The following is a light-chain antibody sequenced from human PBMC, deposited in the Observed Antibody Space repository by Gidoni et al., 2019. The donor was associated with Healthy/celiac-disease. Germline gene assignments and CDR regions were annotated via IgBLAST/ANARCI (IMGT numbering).Light chain of an antibody. V-gene: IGKV3-20*01. CDR1: QSVSSSY. CDR3: QQYGSSPSIT. CDR2: GAS. Sequence: ETVLTETPGTLSVSPGERATLSCRASQSVSSSYLAWYQQKPGQAPRLLIYGASSRATGIPDRFSDSWSGTDFTLTISRLEPEDVAVYYCQQYGSSPSITFGQGTRLEIK. J-gene: IGKJ5*01.